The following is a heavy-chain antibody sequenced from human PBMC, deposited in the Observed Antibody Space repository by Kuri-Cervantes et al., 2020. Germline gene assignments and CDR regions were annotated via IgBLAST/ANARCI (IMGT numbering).Heavy chain of an antibody. CDR1: GFTFSSYS. D-gene: IGHD1-26*01. Sequence: LTCAASGFTFSSYSMNWVRQAPGKGLEWVGRIKSKTAAGTTDYAAPVTGRFTISRDDSKNTLFLQMSSLKTEDTALYYCTTDIGAAHDYWGQGTLVTVSS. J-gene: IGHJ4*02. V-gene: IGHV3-15*01. CDR2: IKSKTAAGTT. CDR3: TTDIGAAHDY.